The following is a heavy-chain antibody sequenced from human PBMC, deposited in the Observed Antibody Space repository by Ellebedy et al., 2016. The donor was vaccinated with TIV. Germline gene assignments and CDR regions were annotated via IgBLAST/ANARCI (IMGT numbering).Heavy chain of an antibody. D-gene: IGHD1-7*01. V-gene: IGHV4-61*01. J-gene: IGHJ4*02. CDR1: GGSVSRGSFH. Sequence: GSLRLSXTVSGGSVSRGSFHCSWIRQPPGKRLEWIGYVHNSGTTNYSPSLKSRVTISLDTSKNQFSLKLRSVTAADTAVYYCAFTGTTGDYWGPGTLVTVSS. CDR2: VHNSGTT. CDR3: AFTGTTGDY.